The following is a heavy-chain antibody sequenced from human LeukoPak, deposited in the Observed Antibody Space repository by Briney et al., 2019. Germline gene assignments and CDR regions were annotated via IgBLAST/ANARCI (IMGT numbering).Heavy chain of an antibody. D-gene: IGHD3-10*01. J-gene: IGHJ2*01. V-gene: IGHV3-30*03. CDR1: GFTFSSYG. CDR3: AREGSGWFFDL. Sequence: GGSLRLSCAASGFTFSSYGMHWVRQAPGKGLEWVAVISYDGSNKYYADSVKGRFTISRDNSKNTLYLQMNSLRAEDTAVYYCAREGSGWFFDLWGRGTLVIVSS. CDR2: ISYDGSNK.